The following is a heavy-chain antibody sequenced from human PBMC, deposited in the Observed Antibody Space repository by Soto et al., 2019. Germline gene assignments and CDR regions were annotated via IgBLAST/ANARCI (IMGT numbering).Heavy chain of an antibody. CDR2: IYHSGST. CDR1: GGSISSGGYS. D-gene: IGHD4-17*01. Sequence: QLQLQESGSGLVKPSQTLSLTCAVSGGSISSGGYSWSWIRQPPGKGLEWIWYIYHSGSTYYNPSLKRRVTISVDRSKNQFSLKLSSVTAADTAVYYCARDRVYYDVYYGDSHRWFDPWGQGTLVTVSS. J-gene: IGHJ5*02. CDR3: ARDRVYYDVYYGDSHRWFDP. V-gene: IGHV4-30-2*01.